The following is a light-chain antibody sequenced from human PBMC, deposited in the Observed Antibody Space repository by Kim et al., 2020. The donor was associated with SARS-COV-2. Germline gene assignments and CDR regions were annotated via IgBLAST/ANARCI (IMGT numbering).Light chain of an antibody. CDR1: QSVSSM. J-gene: IGKJ5*01. Sequence: VSPGERVTLACRASQSVSSMLAWHQQKPGQAPRLLIYETSPRATGIPARFSGSGSGTEFTLTICSLQSEDFAIYYCQQYNKWPITFGQGTRLEIK. V-gene: IGKV3-15*01. CDR3: QQYNKWPIT. CDR2: ETS.